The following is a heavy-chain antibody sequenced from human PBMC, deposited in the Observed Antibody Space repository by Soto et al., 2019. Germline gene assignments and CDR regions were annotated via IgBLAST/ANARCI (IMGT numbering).Heavy chain of an antibody. D-gene: IGHD1-26*01. CDR1: GFTFSSYE. Sequence: GGPLSLSCAASGFTFSSYEMNWVRRAPGKGLEWLSYISSSGTTLNYADSVKGRFTISRDNGKNTLYLQMNSLRAEDTAVYYCARDGGNFYYFGMDVWGQGTTVTVSS. J-gene: IGHJ6*02. V-gene: IGHV3-48*03. CDR3: ARDGGNFYYFGMDV. CDR2: ISSSGTTL.